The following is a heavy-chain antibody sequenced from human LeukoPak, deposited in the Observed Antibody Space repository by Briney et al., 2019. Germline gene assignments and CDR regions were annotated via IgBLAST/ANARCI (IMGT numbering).Heavy chain of an antibody. CDR1: GGSFSGYY. CDR3: ARLNWWELYFDY. Sequence: SETLSLTCAVYGGSFSGYYWSWIRQPPGKGPEWIGEINHSGSTNYNPSLKSRVTISVDTSKNQFSLKLSSVTAADTAVYYCARLNWWELYFDYWGQGTLVTVSS. CDR2: INHSGST. V-gene: IGHV4-34*01. D-gene: IGHD1-26*01. J-gene: IGHJ4*02.